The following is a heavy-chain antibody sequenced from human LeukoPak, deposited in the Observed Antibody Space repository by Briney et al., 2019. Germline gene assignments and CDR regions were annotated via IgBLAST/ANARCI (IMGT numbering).Heavy chain of an antibody. CDR2: IRYDGSNK. CDR1: GFTFSSYV. V-gene: IGHV3-30*02. J-gene: IGHJ4*02. Sequence: GGSLRLSCEASGFTFSSYVFHWVRQAPGKGLEWVAFIRYDGSNKYYADSVKGRFTISRDNSKNTLYLQMNSLRAEDTAVYYCAKYSSSWSSTYFDYWGQGTLVTVSS. CDR3: AKYSSSWSSTYFDY. D-gene: IGHD6-13*01.